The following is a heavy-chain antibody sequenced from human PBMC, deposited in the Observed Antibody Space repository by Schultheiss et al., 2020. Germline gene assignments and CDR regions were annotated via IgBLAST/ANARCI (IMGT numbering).Heavy chain of an antibody. J-gene: IGHJ5*02. CDR2: ISSNGGST. Sequence: GESLKISCSASGFTFSSYAMHWVRQAPGKGLEYVSAISSNGGSTYYADSVKGRFTISRDNAKNSLYLQMNSLRAEDTAVYYCARGYSSSWYRGDWFDPWGQGTLVTVSS. D-gene: IGHD6-13*01. CDR1: GFTFSSYA. CDR3: ARGYSSSWYRGDWFDP. V-gene: IGHV3-64*04.